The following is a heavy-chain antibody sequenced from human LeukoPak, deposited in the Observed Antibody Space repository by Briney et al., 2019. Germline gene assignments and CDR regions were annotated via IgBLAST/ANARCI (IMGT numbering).Heavy chain of an antibody. Sequence: GGSLRLSCAASGFTFSTYGRHWVRQAPGKGLEWVAVISNDGSNKYYADSVKGRFTISRDNSKSTLYVQMNSLRAEDTAVYYCAKDWGAGGSALTFWGQGTLVTVSS. D-gene: IGHD3-10*01. CDR2: ISNDGSNK. CDR3: AKDWGAGGSALTF. J-gene: IGHJ4*02. CDR1: GFTFSTYG. V-gene: IGHV3-30*18.